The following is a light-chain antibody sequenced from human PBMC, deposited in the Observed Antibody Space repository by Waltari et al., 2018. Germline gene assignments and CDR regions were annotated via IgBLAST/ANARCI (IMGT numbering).Light chain of an antibody. Sequence: HSALTQPASVSGSPGQSITISCTGTSSDVGGYNYVPWYQQHPGKAPKLMIFAGSYRPSGISNRFSGSKSGNTASLTISGLQAEDEADYYCSSYISSDTLELFGGGTSLTVL. CDR3: SSYISSDTLEL. V-gene: IGLV2-14*03. J-gene: IGLJ2*01. CDR1: SSDVGGYNY. CDR2: AGS.